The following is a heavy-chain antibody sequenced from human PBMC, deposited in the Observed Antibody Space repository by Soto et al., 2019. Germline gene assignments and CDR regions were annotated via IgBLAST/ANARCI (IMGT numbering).Heavy chain of an antibody. J-gene: IGHJ4*02. CDR3: ARAWFGEYFFDY. Sequence: SETLSLTCTVSGGSISSGDYYWSWIRQPPGKGLEWIGYIYYSGNTYYNPSLKSRVTISVDTSKNQFSLKLGSVTAADTAVYYCARAWFGEYFFDYWGQGTLVTVSS. CDR2: IYYSGNT. CDR1: GGSISSGDYY. V-gene: IGHV4-30-4*01. D-gene: IGHD3-10*01.